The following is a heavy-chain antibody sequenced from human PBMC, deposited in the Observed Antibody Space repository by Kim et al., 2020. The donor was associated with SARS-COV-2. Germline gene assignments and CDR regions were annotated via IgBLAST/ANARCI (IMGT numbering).Heavy chain of an antibody. V-gene: IGHV4-34*01. Sequence: SETLSLTCAVYGGSFSGYYWSWIRQPPGKGLEWIGEINHSGSTNYNPSLKSRVTISVDTSKNQFSLKLSSVTAADTAVYYCARGPRGYGSGAYWGQGTLVTVSS. CDR3: ARGPRGYGSGAY. D-gene: IGHD3-10*01. J-gene: IGHJ4*02. CDR2: INHSGST. CDR1: GGSFSGYY.